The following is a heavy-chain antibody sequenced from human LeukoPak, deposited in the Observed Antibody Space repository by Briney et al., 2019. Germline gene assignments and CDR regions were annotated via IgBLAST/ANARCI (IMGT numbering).Heavy chain of an antibody. Sequence: GGSLRLSCAASGFTFSSYWMHWVRRTPGKGLVWVSRINSDGSSTRYADSVKGRFTISRDNAKNSLYLQMNSLRAEDTAVYYCAREVGASDYWGQGTLVTVSS. J-gene: IGHJ4*02. CDR1: GFTFSSYW. CDR2: INSDGSST. D-gene: IGHD1-26*01. V-gene: IGHV3-74*01. CDR3: AREVGASDY.